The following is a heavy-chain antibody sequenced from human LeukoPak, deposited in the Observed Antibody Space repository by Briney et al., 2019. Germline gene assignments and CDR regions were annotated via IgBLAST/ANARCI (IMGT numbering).Heavy chain of an antibody. D-gene: IGHD6-6*01. V-gene: IGHV3-21*01. Sequence: GGSLRLSCAASGFTFSSYSMNWVRQAPGKGLEWVSSISSSSSSYIYYADSVKGRFTISRDNAKNSLYLQMNSLRAEDTAVYYCARGPIAARPFDYWGQGTLVTVSS. CDR2: ISSSSSSYI. J-gene: IGHJ4*02. CDR1: GFTFSSYS. CDR3: ARGPIAARPFDY.